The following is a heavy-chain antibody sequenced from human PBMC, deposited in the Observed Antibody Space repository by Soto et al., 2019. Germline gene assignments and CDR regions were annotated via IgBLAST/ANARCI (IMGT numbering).Heavy chain of an antibody. J-gene: IGHJ6*02. CDR1: GDSVSSDSYY. V-gene: IGHV4-61*01. CDR3: ASSSLYGMDV. CDR2: IYSSGST. Sequence: PSETLSLTCTVSGDSVSSDSYYWTWIRQPPGKGLEWIGYIYSSGSTNYNPSLKSRVSISLDTSNYQFSLKLSSVTAADTAVYYCASSSLYGMDVWGQGTTVTVSS.